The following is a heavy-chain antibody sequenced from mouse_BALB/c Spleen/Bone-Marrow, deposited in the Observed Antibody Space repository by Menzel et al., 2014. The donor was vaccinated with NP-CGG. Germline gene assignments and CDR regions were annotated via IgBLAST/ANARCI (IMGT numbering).Heavy chain of an antibody. Sequence: VQLQQSGPELVKPGASVKISCKASGYSFTGYFMNWVRQSHGKSLEWIGRINPYNGDTFYNQKFKGKATLTVDKSSNTAHIELLSLTSEDSAVYYCGGQDGYYGGFAYWGQGTLVTVSA. CDR3: GGQDGYYGGFAY. CDR2: INPYNGDT. J-gene: IGHJ3*01. V-gene: IGHV1-37*01. D-gene: IGHD2-3*01. CDR1: GYSFTGYF.